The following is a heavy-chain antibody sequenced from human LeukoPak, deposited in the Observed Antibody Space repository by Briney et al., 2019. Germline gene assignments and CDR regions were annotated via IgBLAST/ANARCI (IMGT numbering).Heavy chain of an antibody. Sequence: SETLSLTCAVSGGSFSDYDWSWIRQPPGKGLEWIGEINHSGSTNDNPSLKSRVTMSVDTSKSQFSLNLRSVTAADTAVYYCARYVPVKTGTTRASFDSWGQGTLVTVSS. J-gene: IGHJ4*02. D-gene: IGHD1-1*01. CDR1: GGSFSDYD. CDR3: ARYVPVKTGTTRASFDS. CDR2: INHSGST. V-gene: IGHV4-34*01.